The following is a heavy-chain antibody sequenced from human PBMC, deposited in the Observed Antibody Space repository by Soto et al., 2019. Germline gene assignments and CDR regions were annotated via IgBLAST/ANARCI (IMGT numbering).Heavy chain of an antibody. CDR2: IIPILGIA. V-gene: IGHV1-69*08. J-gene: IGHJ4*02. CDR3: ARDTTVVTPHFGY. Sequence: QVQLVQSGAEVKKPGSSVKVSCKASGGTFSSYTISWVRQAPGQGLEWMGRIIPILGIANYAQKFQGRVTITADKSTSTAYMELSSLRSEDTAVYYCARDTTVVTPHFGYWGQGTLVTVSS. CDR1: GGTFSSYT. D-gene: IGHD4-17*01.